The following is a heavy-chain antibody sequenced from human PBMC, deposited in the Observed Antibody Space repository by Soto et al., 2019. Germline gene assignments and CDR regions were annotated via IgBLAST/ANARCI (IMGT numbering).Heavy chain of an antibody. CDR3: VRVVAIPGYPDH. CDR1: GGTFSSYA. Sequence: QVQLVQSGAEVRQPASSVKVSCKTSGGTFSSYAISWVRQAPGQGLEWMGGIVPIVDTSTYAQKFQGRVTITADETQSTVYLELSRLGSDDTAVYYCVRVVAIPGYPDHWGQGTLVSVSS. J-gene: IGHJ4*02. CDR2: IVPIVDTS. D-gene: IGHD5-12*01. V-gene: IGHV1-69*12.